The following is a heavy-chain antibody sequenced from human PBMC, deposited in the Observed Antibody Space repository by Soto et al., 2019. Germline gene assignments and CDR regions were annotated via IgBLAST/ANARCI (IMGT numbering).Heavy chain of an antibody. D-gene: IGHD1-26*01. V-gene: IGHV3-30-3*01. CDR3: AREWGGWFDP. J-gene: IGHJ5*02. CDR1: GFTFSSYA. Sequence: QVQLVESGGGVVQPGRSLRLSCAASGFTFSSYAMHWVRQAPGKGLEWVAVISYDGSNKYYADSVKGRLPISRDNSKNTLYLQMNSLRAEDTAVYYCAREWGGWFDPWGQGTLVTVSS. CDR2: ISYDGSNK.